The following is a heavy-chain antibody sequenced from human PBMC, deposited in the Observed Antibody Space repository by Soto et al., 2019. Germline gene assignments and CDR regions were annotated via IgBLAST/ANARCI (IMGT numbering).Heavy chain of an antibody. CDR1: GYTFTGYY. CDR3: ARKGMFGIVGATTWGGLSP. D-gene: IGHD1-26*01. Sequence: ASVKVACKASGYTFTGYYMHWVRQAPGQGLEWMGWINPNSVGTNYAQKFQGRVTMTKDTSISTAYMELSRLRSDDTAVYYCARKGMFGIVGATTWGGLSPWGQGTTVTVSS. V-gene: IGHV1-2*02. J-gene: IGHJ6*02. CDR2: INPNSVGT.